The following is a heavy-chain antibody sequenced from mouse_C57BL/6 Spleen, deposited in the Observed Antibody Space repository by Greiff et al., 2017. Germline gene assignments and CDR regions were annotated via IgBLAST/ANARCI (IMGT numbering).Heavy chain of an antibody. CDR1: GYTFTDYN. J-gene: IGHJ2*01. CDR3: AREGDGDYGGFDY. D-gene: IGHD2-13*01. Sequence: EVQLQQSGPELVKPGASVKIPCKASGYTFTDYNMDWVKQSHGKSLEWIGDINPNNGGTNYNQKFKGKATLTVDKSSSTAYMELRSLTSEDTAVYYCAREGDGDYGGFDYWGQGTTLTVSS. CDR2: INPNNGGT. V-gene: IGHV1-18*01.